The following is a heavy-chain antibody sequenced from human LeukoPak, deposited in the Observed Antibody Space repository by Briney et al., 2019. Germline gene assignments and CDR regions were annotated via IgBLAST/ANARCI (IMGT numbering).Heavy chain of an antibody. J-gene: IGHJ3*02. V-gene: IGHV3-33*01. Sequence: QPGGSLRLSCAAFGFTFSSYGMHWVRQAPGKGLEGVAVIWYDGSNKYYVDSVKGRFTISRDNSKNTLYLQMNSLRAEDTAVYYCARGAYGTGTYHDFDIWGQGTMVTVSS. CDR3: ARGAYGTGTYHDFDI. D-gene: IGHD3-10*01. CDR2: IWYDGSNK. CDR1: GFTFSSYG.